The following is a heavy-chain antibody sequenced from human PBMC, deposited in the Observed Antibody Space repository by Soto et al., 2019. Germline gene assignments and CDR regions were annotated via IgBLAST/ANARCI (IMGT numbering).Heavy chain of an antibody. D-gene: IGHD5-12*01. CDR1: GFSLSTSGVG. J-gene: IGHJ4*02. CDR2: IYWDDDK. V-gene: IGHV2-5*02. CDR3: AHVYGGYDNFDY. Sequence: QITLKESGPTLVKPTQTLTLTCTFSGFSLSTSGVGVGWIRQPPGKALEWLALIYWDDDKRYSPSLKSRLTITKDTSNNQVVLTMTNMDPVDTATYYCAHVYGGYDNFDYWGQVTLVTVSS.